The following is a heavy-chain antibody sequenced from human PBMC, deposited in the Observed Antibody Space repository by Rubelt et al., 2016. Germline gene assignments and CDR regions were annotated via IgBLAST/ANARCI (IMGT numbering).Heavy chain of an antibody. CDR2: INPGGTST. J-gene: IGHJ3*02. Sequence: VQLVESGGGVVQPGRSLRLSCAASGFTFSSYWMHWVRQAPGKGLVWVSRINPGGTSTNYADSVKGRFTISRDNSKNTLYLQMNTLRAEDTAVYYCATVANGNTIAFDIWGQGTMVTVSS. CDR1: GFTFSSYW. D-gene: IGHD3-3*01. V-gene: IGHV3-74*02. CDR3: ATVANGNTIAFDI.